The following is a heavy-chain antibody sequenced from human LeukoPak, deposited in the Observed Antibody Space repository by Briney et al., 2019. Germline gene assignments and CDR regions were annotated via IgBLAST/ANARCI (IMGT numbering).Heavy chain of an antibody. CDR2: ISAYNGHT. CDR1: GYTFTSYG. Sequence: ASVKVSCKTSGYTFTSYGVSWLRQAPGQGLEWMGWISAYNGHTNYAQSLQGRVTMTTDTSTSTVHMELRSLRSDDTAVYYCARGYEFWSGYPSFDYWGQGTLVIVSS. D-gene: IGHD3-3*01. V-gene: IGHV1-18*01. J-gene: IGHJ4*02. CDR3: ARGYEFWSGYPSFDY.